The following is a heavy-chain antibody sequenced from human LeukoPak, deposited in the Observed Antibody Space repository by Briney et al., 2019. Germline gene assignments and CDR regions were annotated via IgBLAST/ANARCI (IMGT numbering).Heavy chain of an antibody. CDR1: RVSISRSDYY. J-gene: IGHJ4*02. CDR2: MSSGGRS. Sequence: SETLSLTCSVTRVSISRSDYYWGWVRQTPGKGLEWLGSMSSGGRSFYNPSLKSRVTISVDTSKNQFSLKLSSVTAADTAVYYCARREQLEPFDYWGQGTLVTVSP. D-gene: IGHD6-13*01. CDR3: ARREQLEPFDY. V-gene: IGHV4-39*01.